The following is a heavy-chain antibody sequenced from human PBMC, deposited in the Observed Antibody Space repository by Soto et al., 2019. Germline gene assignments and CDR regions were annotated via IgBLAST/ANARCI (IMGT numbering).Heavy chain of an antibody. V-gene: IGHV3-33*01. CDR3: ARGRYSNGWYYDDY. D-gene: IGHD6-19*01. CDR1: GFTFSDYA. Sequence: QVQLVESGGGVVQPGMSLSLSCAASGFTFSDYAMDWVRQAPGKGLEWVALKSHDERKISYADSVKGRFTISRGNSEKTRYLAMYSLSAEDTAVYYWARGRYSNGWYYDDYWGQGTLCTVSS. J-gene: IGHJ4*02. CDR2: KSHDERKI.